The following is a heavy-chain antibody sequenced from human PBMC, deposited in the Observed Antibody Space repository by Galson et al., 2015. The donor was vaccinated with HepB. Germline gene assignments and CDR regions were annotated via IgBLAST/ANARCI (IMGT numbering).Heavy chain of an antibody. V-gene: IGHV3-30*18. D-gene: IGHD1-7*01. CDR3: AKDRLGWNYAGGFDH. Sequence: SLRLSCAASGFTFSSFGMHWVRQAPGKGLEWVAVISYDGSNKYYADSVKGRFTISRDNSKNTLYLQMNSLRAEDTAVYYCAKDRLGWNYAGGFDHWGQGTLVTVSS. CDR2: ISYDGSNK. CDR1: GFTFSSFG. J-gene: IGHJ4*02.